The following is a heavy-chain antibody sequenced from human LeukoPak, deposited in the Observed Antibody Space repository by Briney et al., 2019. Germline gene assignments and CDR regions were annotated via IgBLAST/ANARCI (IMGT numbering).Heavy chain of an antibody. CDR2: IYSGGST. D-gene: IGHD3-22*01. CDR3: ARDAEYYYDSSGYPNEYFRH. CDR1: GFTVSSNY. V-gene: IGHV3-66*01. J-gene: IGHJ1*01. Sequence: GGSLRLSCAASGFTVSSNYMSWVRQAPGKGLEWVSVIYSGGSTYYADSVKGRFTISRDNSKNTLYLQMNSLRAEDTAVYYCARDAEYYYDSSGYPNEYFRHWGQGTLVTVSS.